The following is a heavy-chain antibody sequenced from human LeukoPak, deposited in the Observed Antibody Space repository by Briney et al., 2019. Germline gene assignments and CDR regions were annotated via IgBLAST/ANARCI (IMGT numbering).Heavy chain of an antibody. CDR1: GGSISSYY. Sequence: PSETLSLTCTVSGGSISSYYWSWIRQPPGKGLEWIGYIYYSGSTNYNPSLKSRVTISVDTSKNQFSLKLSSVTAADTAVYYCARHHGYSSSWYVIDYWGQGTLVTVSS. J-gene: IGHJ4*02. CDR3: ARHHGYSSSWYVIDY. V-gene: IGHV4-59*08. CDR2: IYYSGST. D-gene: IGHD6-13*01.